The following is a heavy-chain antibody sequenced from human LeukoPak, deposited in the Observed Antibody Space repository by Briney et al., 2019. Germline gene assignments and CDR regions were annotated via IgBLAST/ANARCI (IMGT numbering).Heavy chain of an antibody. Sequence: GGSLSLSCPASGFTFSSYALSWVRQAPGRGLAGVSAISGSDGSTYYADSVKGRCTISRDNSKNMLYLQMNSLRAEDTAVYYCAKGSSVVSVDYWGQGTLVTVSS. D-gene: IGHD4-23*01. J-gene: IGHJ4*02. CDR3: AKGSSVVSVDY. CDR2: ISGSDGST. CDR1: GFTFSSYA. V-gene: IGHV3-23*01.